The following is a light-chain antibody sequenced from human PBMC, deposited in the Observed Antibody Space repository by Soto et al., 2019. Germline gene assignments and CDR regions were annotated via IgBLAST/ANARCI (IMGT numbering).Light chain of an antibody. CDR3: QQSYSAS. CDR2: AAS. J-gene: IGKJ3*01. CDR1: QSISSY. V-gene: IGKV1-39*01. Sequence: QKTKTQSSLSASVGDRVTITCRASQSISSYLNWYQQKPGKAPKLLIYAASSLQSGVPSRFSGSGSGTDFTLTISSLQPEAVSTYYCQQSYSASFGPGSKVYIK.